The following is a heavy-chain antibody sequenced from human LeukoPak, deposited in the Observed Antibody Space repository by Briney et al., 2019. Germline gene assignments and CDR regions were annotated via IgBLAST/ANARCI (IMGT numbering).Heavy chain of an antibody. CDR3: ARDTLALTTSFYYYGMDV. Sequence: KTGGSLRLSCAASGFTFNTYNMNWVRQAPGKGLEWVSSISRSAASENSDPYIYYAESVKGRFTISRDNAKNSLYLLMTSLRAEDTAVYYCARDTLALTTSFYYYGMDVWGQGTTVTVSS. D-gene: IGHD4-11*01. J-gene: IGHJ6*02. CDR1: GFTFNTYN. CDR2: ISRSAASENSDPYI. V-gene: IGHV3-21*01.